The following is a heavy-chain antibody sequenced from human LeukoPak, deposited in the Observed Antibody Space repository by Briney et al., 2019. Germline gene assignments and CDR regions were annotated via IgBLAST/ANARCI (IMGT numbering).Heavy chain of an antibody. Sequence: GGSLRLSCAASVFTFDYFTMYWVRQSPGKGLEWVSLISLDGNNAYYADSVRGRFTISRDNSKNFLYLQMNSLTSENTALYYCAKGRRRGYAYGTIDSWGQGTLVTVSS. V-gene: IGHV3-43*01. D-gene: IGHD5-18*01. J-gene: IGHJ4*02. CDR3: AKGRRRGYAYGTIDS. CDR1: VFTFDYFT. CDR2: ISLDGNNA.